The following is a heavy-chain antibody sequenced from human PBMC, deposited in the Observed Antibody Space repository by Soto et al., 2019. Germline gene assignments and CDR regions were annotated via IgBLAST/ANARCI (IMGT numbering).Heavy chain of an antibody. V-gene: IGHV4-34*01. Sequence: QVQLQQWGAGLLKPSETLSLTCAVYGGSFSGYYWSWIRQPPGKGLEWIGEINHSGSTNYNPSLKSRVTISVDTSKNQFSLKLSSVTAADTAVYYCARRGPFYSSSWYRPGGWFDPWGQGTLVTVSS. J-gene: IGHJ5*02. D-gene: IGHD6-13*01. CDR3: ARRGPFYSSSWYRPGGWFDP. CDR1: GGSFSGYY. CDR2: INHSGST.